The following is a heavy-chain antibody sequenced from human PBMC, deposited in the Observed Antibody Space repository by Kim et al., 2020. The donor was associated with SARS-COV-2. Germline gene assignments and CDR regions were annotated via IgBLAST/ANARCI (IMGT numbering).Heavy chain of an antibody. CDR1: GGSISSSSYY. J-gene: IGHJ3*02. Sequence: SETLSLTCTVSGGSISSSSYYWGWIRQPPGKGLEWIGSIYYSGSTYYNPSLKSRVTISVDTSKNQFSLKLSSVTAADTAVYYCARPSMGIAVAVVAFDIWGQGTMVTVSS. CDR2: IYYSGST. D-gene: IGHD6-19*01. V-gene: IGHV4-39*01. CDR3: ARPSMGIAVAVVAFDI.